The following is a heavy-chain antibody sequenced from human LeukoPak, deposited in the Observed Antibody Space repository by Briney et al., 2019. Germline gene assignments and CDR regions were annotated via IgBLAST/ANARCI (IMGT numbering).Heavy chain of an antibody. D-gene: IGHD1-26*01. CDR1: GFTVSSNY. CDR2: IYSGGRT. J-gene: IGHJ4*02. Sequence: GGSLRLSCAASGFTVSSNYMSWVRQAPGKGLEWVSVIYSGGRTYYADSVKGRFTISRDNAKNSLYLQMNSLRAEDTAVYYCAREADSGSYFEYWGQGTLVTVSS. V-gene: IGHV3-53*01. CDR3: AREADSGSYFEY.